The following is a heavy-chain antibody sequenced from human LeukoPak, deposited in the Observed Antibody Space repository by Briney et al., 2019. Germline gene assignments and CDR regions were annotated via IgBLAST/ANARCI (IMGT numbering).Heavy chain of an antibody. V-gene: IGHV3-48*01. J-gene: IGHJ4*02. Sequence: GGSLRLSCAASGFTFTDYSMNWVRQAPGKGLEWISYIGIDSGNTNYADSVKGRFTISGDKAKNSLYLQMNSLRVEDTAVYYCARDYKYAFDNWGQGTLVTVSS. D-gene: IGHD5-24*01. CDR3: ARDYKYAFDN. CDR1: GFTFTDYS. CDR2: IGIDSGNT.